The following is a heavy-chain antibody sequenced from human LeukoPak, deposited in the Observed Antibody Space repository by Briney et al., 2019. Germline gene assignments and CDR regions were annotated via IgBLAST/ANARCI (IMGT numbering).Heavy chain of an antibody. J-gene: IGHJ5*02. CDR2: INPNSGDT. CDR3: AGDQGNYFDP. D-gene: IGHD1-7*01. CDR1: GYTFTDHY. Sequence: ASVKVSCKASGYTFTDHYIQWVRQAPGQGLEWMGWINPNSGDTNYAQKFQGRVTLSRDTPISTAFMDLSRLTSDDTAVYYCAGDQGNYFDPWGQGTLVAVSS. V-gene: IGHV1-2*02.